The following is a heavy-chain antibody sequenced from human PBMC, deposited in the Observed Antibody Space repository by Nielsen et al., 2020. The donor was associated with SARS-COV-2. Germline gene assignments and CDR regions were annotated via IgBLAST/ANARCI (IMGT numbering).Heavy chain of an antibody. V-gene: IGHV4-34*01. J-gene: IGHJ4*02. CDR2: INHSGST. Sequence: SATLSLTFAVYGGSFSGYYWSWIRQPPGKGLEWIGEINHSGSTNYNPSLKSRVTISVYTSKNQFSLKLSSVTAADTAVYYCARDPPVTTFDYWGQGTLVTVSS. CDR1: GGSFSGYY. D-gene: IGHD4-17*01. CDR3: ARDPPVTTFDY.